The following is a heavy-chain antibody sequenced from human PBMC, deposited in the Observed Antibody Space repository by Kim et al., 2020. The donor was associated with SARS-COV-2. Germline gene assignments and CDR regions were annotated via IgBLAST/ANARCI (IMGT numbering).Heavy chain of an antibody. J-gene: IGHJ3*01. Sequence: SETLSLTCTVSGGSVSSGSYYWSWIRQPPGKGLEWIGYIYYSGSTNYNPSLKSRVTISVDTSKNQFSLKLSSVTAADTAVYYCARDLGFNILTGYSHAF. CDR3: ARDLGFNILTGYSHAF. V-gene: IGHV4-61*01. D-gene: IGHD3-9*01. CDR1: GGSVSSGSYY. CDR2: IYYSGST.